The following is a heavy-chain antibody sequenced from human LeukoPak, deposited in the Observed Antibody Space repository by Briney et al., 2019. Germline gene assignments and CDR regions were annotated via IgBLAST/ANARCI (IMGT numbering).Heavy chain of an antibody. V-gene: IGHV1-69*04. CDR1: GGTFSSYA. Sequence: SVKVSCKASGGTFSSYAISWVRQAPGQGLEWMGRIIPILGIANYAQKFQGRVTITADKSTSTAYMELSSLRSEDTAVYYCASEDSYGPLDYWGQGTLVTVSS. D-gene: IGHD5-18*01. CDR3: ASEDSYGPLDY. CDR2: IIPILGIA. J-gene: IGHJ4*02.